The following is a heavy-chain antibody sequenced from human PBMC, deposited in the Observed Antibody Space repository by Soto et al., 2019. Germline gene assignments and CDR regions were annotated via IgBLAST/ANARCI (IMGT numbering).Heavy chain of an antibody. J-gene: IGHJ5*02. CDR3: ARTGYCSGGSCYSGGWFDP. V-gene: IGHV4-59*01. CDR1: GGSISSYY. Sequence: SETLSLTCDVSGGSISSYYWSWIRQPPGKGLEWIGYIYYSGSTNYNPSLKSRVTISVDTSKNQFSLKLSSVTAADTAVYYCARTGYCSGGSCYSGGWFDPWGQGTLVTVSS. CDR2: IYYSGST. D-gene: IGHD2-15*01.